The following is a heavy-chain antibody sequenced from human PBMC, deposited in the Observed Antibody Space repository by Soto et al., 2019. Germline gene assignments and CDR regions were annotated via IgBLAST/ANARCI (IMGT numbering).Heavy chain of an antibody. CDR1: GGSISIGEHY. D-gene: IGHD2-2*01. CDR2: IYYSGST. Sequence: SETLSLTCTVSGGSISIGEHYWCWIPQPPGKGLEWIGYIYYSGSTYYNPSLKSRVTISVDTSKNQFSLKLSSVTAADTAVYYRARDKENSTAFGDAFDIWGQGTMVTVSS. V-gene: IGHV4-30-4*01. J-gene: IGHJ3*02. CDR3: ARDKENSTAFGDAFDI.